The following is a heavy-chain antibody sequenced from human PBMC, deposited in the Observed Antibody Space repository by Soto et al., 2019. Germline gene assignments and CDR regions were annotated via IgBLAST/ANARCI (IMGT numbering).Heavy chain of an antibody. CDR2: IYPGDSDT. CDR3: AVSLSPAFKAPASDAFDI. J-gene: IGHJ3*02. CDR1: GYSFTSCW. V-gene: IGHV5-51*01. Sequence: PGESLKISCKGSGYSFTSCWIGWVRQMPGKGLEWMGIIYPGDSDTRYSPSFQGQVTISADKSISTAYLQWSSLKASDTAMYYCAVSLSPAFKAPASDAFDIWGQGTMVTVSS. D-gene: IGHD3-16*01.